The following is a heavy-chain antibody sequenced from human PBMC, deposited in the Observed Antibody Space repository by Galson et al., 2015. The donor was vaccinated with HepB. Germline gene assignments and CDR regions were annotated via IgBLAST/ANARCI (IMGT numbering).Heavy chain of an antibody. CDR3: ARPLGAAISYDAFDI. J-gene: IGHJ3*02. V-gene: IGHV1-46*01. D-gene: IGHD2-2*01. CDR1: GYTFTSYY. CDR2: INPSGGST. Sequence: SVKVSCKASGYTFTSYYMHWVRQAPGQGLEWMGIINPSGGSTSYAQKSQGRVTMTRDTSTSTVYMELSSLRSEDTAVYYCARPLGAAISYDAFDIWGQGTMVTVSS.